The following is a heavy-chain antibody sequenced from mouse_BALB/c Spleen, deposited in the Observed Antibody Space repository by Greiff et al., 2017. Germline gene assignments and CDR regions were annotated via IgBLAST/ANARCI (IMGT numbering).Heavy chain of an antibody. CDR1: GFSLTSYG. CDR3: ARHYYGYNYAMDY. J-gene: IGHJ4*01. CDR2: IWAGGST. V-gene: IGHV2-9*02. D-gene: IGHD1-2*01. Sequence: QVQLKESGPGLVAPSQSLSITCTVSGFSLTSYGVHWVRQPPGKGLEWLGVIWAGGSTNYNSALMSRLSISKDNSKSQVFLKMNSLQTDDTAMYYCARHYYGYNYAMDYWGQGTSVTVSS.